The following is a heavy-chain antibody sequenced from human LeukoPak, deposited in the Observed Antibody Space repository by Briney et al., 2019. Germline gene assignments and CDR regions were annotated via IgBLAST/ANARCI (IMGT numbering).Heavy chain of an antibody. V-gene: IGHV4-39*01. J-gene: IGHJ4*02. D-gene: IGHD2-2*01. CDR2: IYYSGST. CDR3: ARHYGCSSISCYAGNFDY. Sequence: SETLSLTCTVSGGSISSSSYYWGWIRQPPGKGLEWIGSIYYSGSTYYNPSLKSRVTISVDTSKNQFSLKLSSVTAADTAVYYCARHYGCSSISCYAGNFDYWGQGTLVTVSS. CDR1: GGSISSSSYY.